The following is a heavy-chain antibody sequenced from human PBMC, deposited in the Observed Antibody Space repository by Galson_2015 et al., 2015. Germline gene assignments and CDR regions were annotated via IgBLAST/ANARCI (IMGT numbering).Heavy chain of an antibody. Sequence: SVKVSCKASGGTFSSYAISWVRQAPGQGLEWMGGTIPIFGTANYAQKFQGRVTITADESTSTAYMELSSLRSEDTAVYYCARDKGPPTDIVATLDYYYGMDVWGQGTTVTVSS. CDR1: GGTFSSYA. J-gene: IGHJ6*02. CDR2: TIPIFGTA. V-gene: IGHV1-69*13. D-gene: IGHD5-12*01. CDR3: ARDKGPPTDIVATLDYYYGMDV.